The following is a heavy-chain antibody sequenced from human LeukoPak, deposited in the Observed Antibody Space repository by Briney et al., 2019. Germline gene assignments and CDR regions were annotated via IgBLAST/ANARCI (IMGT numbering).Heavy chain of an antibody. CDR3: ARDLYSGTYGR. Sequence: GASVKVSCKASGYTFSDSYMHWVRQAPGQGLEWMGWINPTSGVTKYAEKFQGRVTMTRDTSIRTAYMEMSRLRSDDTALYYCARDLYSGTYGRWGRGTLVTVSS. J-gene: IGHJ4*02. D-gene: IGHD1-26*01. CDR2: INPTSGVT. V-gene: IGHV1-2*02. CDR1: GYTFSDSY.